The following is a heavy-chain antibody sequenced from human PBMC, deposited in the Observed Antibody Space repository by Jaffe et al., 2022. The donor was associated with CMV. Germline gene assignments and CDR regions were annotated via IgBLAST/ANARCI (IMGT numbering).Heavy chain of an antibody. Sequence: QVQLQESGPGLVKPSETLSLTCTVSGGSISSYYWSWIRQPPGKGLEWIGYIYYSGSTNYNPSLKSRVTISVDTSKNQFSLKLSSVTAADTAVYYCARHWFAGGSVEMATIPFDYWGQGTLVTVSS. J-gene: IGHJ4*02. D-gene: IGHD5-12*01. V-gene: IGHV4-59*08. CDR1: GGSISSYY. CDR2: IYYSGST. CDR3: ARHWFAGGSVEMATIPFDY.